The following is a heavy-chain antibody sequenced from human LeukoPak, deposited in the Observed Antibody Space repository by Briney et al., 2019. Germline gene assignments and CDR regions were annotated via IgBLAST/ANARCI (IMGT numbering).Heavy chain of an antibody. CDR1: GFTFSNAW. D-gene: IGHD4-17*01. CDR2: IESKTDGGTT. J-gene: IGHJ4*02. V-gene: IGHV3-15*04. CDR3: TTVDGDPLGGY. Sequence: TGGSLRLSCAASGFTFSNAWMSWVRQAPGKGLEWVGRIESKTDGGTTDYAAPVKGRFTISRDDSKNTLYLQMNSLKTEDTAVYYCTTVDGDPLGGYWGQGTLVTVSS.